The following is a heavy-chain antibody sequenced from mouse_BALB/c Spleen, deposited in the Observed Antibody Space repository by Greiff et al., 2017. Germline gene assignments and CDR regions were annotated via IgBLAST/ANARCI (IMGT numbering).Heavy chain of an antibody. CDR2: ISSGGGST. J-gene: IGHJ4*01. CDR3: ARGRTTVGSYAMDY. CDR1: GFAFSSYD. D-gene: IGHD1-1*01. V-gene: IGHV5-12-1*01. Sequence: EVQVVESGGGLVKPGGSLKLSCAASGFAFSSYDMSWVRQTPEKRLEWVAYISSGGGSTYYPDTVKGRFTISRDNAKNTLYLQMSSLKSEDTAMYYCARGRTTVGSYAMDYWGQGTSVTVSS.